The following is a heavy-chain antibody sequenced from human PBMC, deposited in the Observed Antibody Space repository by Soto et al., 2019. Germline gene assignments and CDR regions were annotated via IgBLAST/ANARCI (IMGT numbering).Heavy chain of an antibody. D-gene: IGHD3-10*01. CDR3: AGDGWFREVPGY. J-gene: IGHJ4*02. CDR1: GGTFSSYT. CDR2: IIPILGIA. Sequence: QVQLVQSGAEVKKPGSSVKVSCKASGGTFSSYTISWVRQAPGQGLEWMGRIIPILGIANYAQKFQGRVTITADKSTSTAYMELSRLRSGETAGYFLAGDGWFREVPGYWGQGTLVTLSS. V-gene: IGHV1-69*08.